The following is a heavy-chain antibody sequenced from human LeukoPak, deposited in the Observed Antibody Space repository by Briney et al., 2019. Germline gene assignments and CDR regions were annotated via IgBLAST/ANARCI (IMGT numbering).Heavy chain of an antibody. D-gene: IGHD2/OR15-2a*01. Sequence: SGGSLRLSCAASGFTFSSYSMNWVRQAPGKGLEWVSSISSSSSYIYYADSVKGRFTISRDNAKNSLYLQLNSLRAEDTAVYFCAREPIYGLNFDYWGQGTLVTVSS. CDR1: GFTFSSYS. V-gene: IGHV3-21*01. CDR2: ISSSSSYI. J-gene: IGHJ4*02. CDR3: AREPIYGLNFDY.